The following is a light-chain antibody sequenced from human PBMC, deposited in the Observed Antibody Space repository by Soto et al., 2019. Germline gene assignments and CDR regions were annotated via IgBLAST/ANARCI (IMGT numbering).Light chain of an antibody. V-gene: IGKV3D-15*01. CDR1: QFVGRN. Sequence: ETIMTQSPAILSASPGDEATLSCRASQFVGRNVAWYRQKVGQGPRLLIYAASTWATGIPVRFSGSGSGTEFTLTISSLQSDDFATYYCLQNNEWPLTFGGGTKVEIK. CDR3: LQNNEWPLT. J-gene: IGKJ4*01. CDR2: AAS.